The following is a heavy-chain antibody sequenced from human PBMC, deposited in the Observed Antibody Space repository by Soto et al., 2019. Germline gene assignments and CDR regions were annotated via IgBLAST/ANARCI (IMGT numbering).Heavy chain of an antibody. V-gene: IGHV3-30*09. CDR1: GFIFSDYG. CDR3: ANALHSTNWYALAADF. J-gene: IGHJ4*02. Sequence: QVQLVESGGGVVQPGRSLRLSCAASGFIFSDYGMHWVRQAPGKGLEWVAVISYGGDNKYYADSVRGRFAISRDNLKNTLDIQMNSLNPEDTAIYHCANALHSTNWYALAADFWAQGPLVTVSP. D-gene: IGHD6-13*01. CDR2: ISYGGDNK.